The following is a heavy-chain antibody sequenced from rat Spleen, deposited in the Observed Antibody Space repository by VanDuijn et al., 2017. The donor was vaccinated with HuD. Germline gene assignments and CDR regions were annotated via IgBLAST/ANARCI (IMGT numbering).Heavy chain of an antibody. CDR3: ARHGYGSYGWFAY. V-gene: IGHV5-25*01. J-gene: IGHJ3*01. CDR1: GFTFSMHY. Sequence: EVQLVESGGGLVQPGRSLKFSCAASGFTFSMHYMAWVRQAPTKGLEWVAFISTGGGNTYYRDSVKGRFTISRDNAKSTLYLQMDSLRSEDTATYYCARHGYGSYGWFAYWGQGTLVTVSS. D-gene: IGHD1-3*01. CDR2: ISTGGGNT.